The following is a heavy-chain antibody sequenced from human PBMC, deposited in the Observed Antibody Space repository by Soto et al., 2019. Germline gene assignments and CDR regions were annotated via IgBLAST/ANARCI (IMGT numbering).Heavy chain of an antibody. CDR1: GYTFTTYV. V-gene: IGHV1-3*01. D-gene: IGHD3-3*01. Sequence: QVQLVQSGAEVKKPGASVKVSCKASGYTFTTYVMHWVRQAPGPRLEWMGWINAGNDNTKYSQKFQGRVTITRDTSASTVYMELSSLSSEDTAVYYCARVGHYYYGMDVWGQGTTVTGSS. J-gene: IGHJ6*02. CDR2: INAGNDNT. CDR3: ARVGHYYYGMDV.